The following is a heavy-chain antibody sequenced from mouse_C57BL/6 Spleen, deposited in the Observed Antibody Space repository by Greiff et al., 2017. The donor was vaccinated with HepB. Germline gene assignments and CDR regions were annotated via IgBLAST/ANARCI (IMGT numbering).Heavy chain of an antibody. CDR1: GFTFSSYG. Sequence: EVKLVESGGGLVQPGGSLKLSCAASGFTFSSYGMSWVRQTPDKRLELVATINSNGGSTYYPDSVKGRFTISRDNAKNNLYLQMSSLKSEDTARYYCASRARTINWGQGTTLTVSS. CDR3: ASRARTIN. D-gene: IGHD3-3*01. V-gene: IGHV5-6-3*01. J-gene: IGHJ2*01. CDR2: INSNGGST.